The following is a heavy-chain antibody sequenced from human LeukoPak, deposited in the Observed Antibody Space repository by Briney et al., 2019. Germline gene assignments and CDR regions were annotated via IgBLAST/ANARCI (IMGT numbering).Heavy chain of an antibody. Sequence: SETLSLTCAVYGGSFSGYYWSWIRQPPGKGLEWIGYIYYSGSTNYNPSLKSRVTISVDTSKNQFSLKLSSVTAADTAVYYCARGRLELRGAYYYYMDVWGKGTTVTVSS. V-gene: IGHV4-59*01. CDR3: ARGRLELRGAYYYYMDV. CDR2: IYYSGST. CDR1: GGSFSGYY. D-gene: IGHD1-7*01. J-gene: IGHJ6*03.